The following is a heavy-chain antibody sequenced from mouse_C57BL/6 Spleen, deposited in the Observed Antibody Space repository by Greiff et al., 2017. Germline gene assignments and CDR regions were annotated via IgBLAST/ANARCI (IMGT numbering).Heavy chain of an antibody. CDR1: GYSITSGYY. CDR2: ISYDGSN. Sequence: VQLKESGPGLVKPSQSLSLTCSVTGYSITSGYYWNWIRQFPGNKLEWMGYISYDGSNNYNPSLKNRISITRDTSKNQFFLKLNSVTTEDTATYYCGAYYSNYGPYWGQGTLVTVSA. D-gene: IGHD2-5*01. CDR3: GAYYSNYGPY. J-gene: IGHJ3*01. V-gene: IGHV3-6*01.